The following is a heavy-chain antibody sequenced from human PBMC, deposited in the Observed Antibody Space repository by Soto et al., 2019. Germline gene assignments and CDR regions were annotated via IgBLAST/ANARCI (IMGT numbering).Heavy chain of an antibody. D-gene: IGHD3-22*01. CDR2: IYYSGST. CDR3: ERVADDSRGYYYQGGNYYFDY. CDR1: GGSISSGGYY. Sequence: QVQLQESGPGLVKPSQTLSLTCTVSGGSISSGGYYWSWIRQHPGKGLEWIGYIYYSGSTYYNPSLKTRVTISVDTSKIQLPLKLSSWTASETAVYYCERVADDSRGYYYQGGNYYFDYGGQGTLVTVS. J-gene: IGHJ4*02. V-gene: IGHV4-31*03.